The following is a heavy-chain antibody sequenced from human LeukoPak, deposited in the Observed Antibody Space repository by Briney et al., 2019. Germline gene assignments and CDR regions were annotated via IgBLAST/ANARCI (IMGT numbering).Heavy chain of an antibody. J-gene: IGHJ4*02. V-gene: IGHV3-23*01. CDR1: GFTFNNYA. D-gene: IGHD1-26*01. CDR3: AKDPPPLVGATPDY. Sequence: PGGSLRLSCAASGFTFNNYAMSWFRQTPGKGLEWVSAISGSGDRTYYAESVKGRFTISRDNSKNTLYLQMNSLRAEDTAVYYCAKDPPPLVGATPDYWGQGTLVTVSS. CDR2: ISGSGDRT.